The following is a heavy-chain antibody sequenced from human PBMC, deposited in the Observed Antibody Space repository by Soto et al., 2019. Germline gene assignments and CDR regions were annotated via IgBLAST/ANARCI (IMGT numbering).Heavy chain of an antibody. CDR2: IYWDDDK. CDR3: AHRGYMSGYWDRGYFDY. V-gene: IGHV2-5*02. J-gene: IGHJ4*02. D-gene: IGHD5-18*01. Sequence: QITLKESGPTRGRPTQTLTLTCTISEFSLTTSGVGVGWIRQTPGKALEYLAVIYWDDDKRYSPSLKSRLTITKDTSKNQVVLMMAYMDPVDTGTYFCAHRGYMSGYWDRGYFDYWGQGALVSVSS. CDR1: EFSLTTSGVG.